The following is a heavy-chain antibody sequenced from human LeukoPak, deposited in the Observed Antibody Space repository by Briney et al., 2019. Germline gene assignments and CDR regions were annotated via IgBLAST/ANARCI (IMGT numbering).Heavy chain of an antibody. CDR2: VDHTGST. CDR3: ARVSWPPGSSWYYFDY. CDR1: DDSITMYY. D-gene: IGHD3-10*01. Sequence: SETLSLTCTVSDDSITMYYWTWIRQPPGKGLEWIGYVDHTGSTKFNPSLNGRVSISRDTSNNFFSLRLRSVTAADTAVYYCARVSWPPGSSWYYFDYWGQGTLVTVSS. J-gene: IGHJ4*02. V-gene: IGHV4-59*01.